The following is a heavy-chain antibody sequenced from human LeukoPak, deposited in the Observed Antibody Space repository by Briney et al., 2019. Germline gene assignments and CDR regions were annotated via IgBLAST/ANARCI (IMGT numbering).Heavy chain of an antibody. CDR2: IKQDGSEK. J-gene: IGHJ4*02. Sequence: PGGSLRLSCAASGFTFSSYWMSWVRQAPGKGLEWVANIKQDGSEKYYVDSVKGRFTISRDNAKNSLYLQMNSLRVEDTAVYYCARAPLTKYCGGDCYLDYWGQGTLVTVSS. CDR1: GFTFSSYW. V-gene: IGHV3-7*01. CDR3: ARAPLTKYCGGDCYLDY. D-gene: IGHD2-21*02.